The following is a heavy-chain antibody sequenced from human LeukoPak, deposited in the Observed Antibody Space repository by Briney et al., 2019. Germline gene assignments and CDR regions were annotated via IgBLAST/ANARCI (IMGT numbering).Heavy chain of an antibody. V-gene: IGHV4-59*01. CDR2: IYYSGST. Sequence: SETLSLTCTVPGGYISSYYWSWIRQPPGKGLEWIGYIYYSGSTNYNPSLKSRVTISVDTSKNQFSLKLSSVTAADTAVYYCARGYCSSTSCYADAFDIWGQGTMVTVSS. CDR3: ARGYCSSTSCYADAFDI. D-gene: IGHD2-2*01. J-gene: IGHJ3*02. CDR1: GGYISSYY.